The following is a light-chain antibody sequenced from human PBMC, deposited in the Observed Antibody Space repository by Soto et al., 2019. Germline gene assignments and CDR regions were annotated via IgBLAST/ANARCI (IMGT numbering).Light chain of an antibody. Sequence: IVLTQSPATLSLSPGARATLSCRAGQSVSNYLAWYQQKPGQAPRLLIYDTFNRATGIPARFSGSGSGTDFTLTISSLEPEERAVYFCVQRSTWPWTSGQGAKVEIK. V-gene: IGKV3-11*01. CDR1: QSVSNY. J-gene: IGKJ1*01. CDR2: DTF. CDR3: VQRSTWPWT.